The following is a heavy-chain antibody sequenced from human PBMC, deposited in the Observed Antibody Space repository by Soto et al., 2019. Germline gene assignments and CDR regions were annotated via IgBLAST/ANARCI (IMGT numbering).Heavy chain of an antibody. CDR1: GFTFSTYW. CDR3: VCGGNFFIY. V-gene: IGHV3-7*01. Sequence: EVQLVESGGGLVQPGGSLRLSCAASGFTFSTYWMTWVSQPPGKGLEWVANMDQDGSERYYVDSVRGRFTVSRDNAKNSLYRQMNSLRAEDTAVYYCVCGGNFFIYWGQGTLVTVSP. CDR2: MDQDGSER. J-gene: IGHJ4*02. D-gene: IGHD3-16*01.